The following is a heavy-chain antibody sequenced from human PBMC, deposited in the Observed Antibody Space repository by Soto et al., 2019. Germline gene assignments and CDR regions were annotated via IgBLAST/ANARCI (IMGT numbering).Heavy chain of an antibody. CDR3: ARLHWGYDFWSGYYTSRDSYYGMDV. J-gene: IGHJ6*02. D-gene: IGHD3-3*01. V-gene: IGHV4-39*01. CDR2: IYYSGST. Sequence: SATLSLTCTVPGGSIRSSSYYWGWIRQPPGKGLEWIGSIYYSGSTYYNPSLKSRVTISVDTSKNQFSLKLSSVAAADTAVYYCARLHWGYDFWSGYYTSRDSYYGMDVWGQGTTVT. CDR1: GGSIRSSSYY.